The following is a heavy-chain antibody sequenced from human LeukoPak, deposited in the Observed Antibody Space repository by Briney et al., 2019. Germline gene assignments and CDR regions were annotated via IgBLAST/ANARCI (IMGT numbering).Heavy chain of an antibody. V-gene: IGHV1-8*02. CDR2: MNPNSGNT. CDR1: GGTFSSYA. CDR3: ARGRGSWYKD. J-gene: IGHJ4*02. Sequence: ASVKVSCKASGGTFSSYAISWVRQAPGQGLEWMGWMNPNSGNTGYAQKFQGRVTMTRNTSISTAYMELSSLRSEDTAVYYCARGRGSWYKDWGQGTLVTVSS. D-gene: IGHD6-13*01.